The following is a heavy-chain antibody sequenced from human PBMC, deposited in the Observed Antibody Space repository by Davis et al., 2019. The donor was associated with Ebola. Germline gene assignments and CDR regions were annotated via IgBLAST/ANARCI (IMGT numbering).Heavy chain of an antibody. Sequence: GESLKISCAASGFTFSSYAMSWVRQAPGKGLEWVSSISSSSSYIYYADSVKGRFTISRDNAKNSLYLQMNSLRAEDTAVYYCTTDLYYDFWSGQAVDYWGQGTLVTVSS. J-gene: IGHJ4*02. D-gene: IGHD3-3*01. CDR2: ISSSSSYI. V-gene: IGHV3-21*01. CDR1: GFTFSSYA. CDR3: TTDLYYDFWSGQAVDY.